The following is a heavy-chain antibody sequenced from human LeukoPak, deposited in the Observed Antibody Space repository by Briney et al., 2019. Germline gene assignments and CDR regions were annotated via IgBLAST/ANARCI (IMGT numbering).Heavy chain of an antibody. CDR1: GGSISSGGYY. CDR2: IYHSGST. Sequence: PSETLSLTCTVSGGSISSGGYYWIWIRPPPGKGLAWIGYIYHSGSTYYNPSLKSRVTISVDRSKNQFSLKLSSVTAADTAVYYCARGVGFWSGYLSVLYYMDVWGKGTTVTVSS. D-gene: IGHD3-3*01. CDR3: ARGVGFWSGYLSVLYYMDV. V-gene: IGHV4-30-2*01. J-gene: IGHJ6*03.